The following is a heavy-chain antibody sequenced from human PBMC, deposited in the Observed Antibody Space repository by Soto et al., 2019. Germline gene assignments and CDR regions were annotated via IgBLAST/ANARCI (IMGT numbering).Heavy chain of an antibody. J-gene: IGHJ6*02. V-gene: IGHV3-23*01. Sequence: EVQVLESGGGLVQPGGSLRLSCVASGLTFTKYAMSWVRQAPGKGLEWVSSISSRGDTKDYTDSVKGRFTISRDNSKNTLYLQMNSLRVDDAAVYYCAGRLCSGAPGGMDVWGQGTTVTVPS. CDR3: AGRLCSGAPGGMDV. CDR2: ISSRGDTK. D-gene: IGHD6-19*01. CDR1: GLTFTKYA.